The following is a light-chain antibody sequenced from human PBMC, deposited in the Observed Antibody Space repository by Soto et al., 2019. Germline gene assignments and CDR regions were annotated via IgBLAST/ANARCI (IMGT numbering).Light chain of an antibody. CDR2: DTS. J-gene: IGKJ1*01. Sequence: DIVVTQSPATLSASPGERVTLSCRASQFVSSRLAWYQQRPGQVPRLLSYDTSTRAPGIAARFSGSGSGTEFTLTSSSLQSEDFAVYYFQQYIQWPPGMFGPGTTVDIK. CDR3: QQYIQWPPGM. CDR1: QFVSSR. V-gene: IGKV3-15*01.